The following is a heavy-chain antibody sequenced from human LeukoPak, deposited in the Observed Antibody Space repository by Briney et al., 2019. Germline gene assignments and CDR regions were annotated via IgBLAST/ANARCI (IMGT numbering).Heavy chain of an antibody. Sequence: PSATLSLTCTVSGGSISIDYCGWIRHPPGKGLEWIGYIYYSGSTIYNPSLKGRATISGDTSKNQFSLKLSSVTAADTAVYYCARGDGYNEGNFDYWGQGTLVTVSS. CDR2: IYYSGST. J-gene: IGHJ4*02. D-gene: IGHD5-24*01. V-gene: IGHV4-59*01. CDR1: GGSISIDY. CDR3: ARGDGYNEGNFDY.